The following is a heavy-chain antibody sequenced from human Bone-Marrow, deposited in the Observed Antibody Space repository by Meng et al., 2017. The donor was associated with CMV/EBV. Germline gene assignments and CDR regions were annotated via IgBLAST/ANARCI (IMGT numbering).Heavy chain of an antibody. J-gene: IGHJ4*02. CDR2: ISFNEKNK. D-gene: IGHD6-6*01. V-gene: IGHV3-30*03. CDR1: GFSLSDRG. CDR3: TTDFAWAQEY. Sequence: GESLKISCAASGFSLSDRGMHWVRQAPGKGLEWVAHISFNEKNKWYTHYVKGRFTVSRDLSKNTLFLEMSRLRPADTATYFCTTDFAWAQEYWGQGTLVTVSS.